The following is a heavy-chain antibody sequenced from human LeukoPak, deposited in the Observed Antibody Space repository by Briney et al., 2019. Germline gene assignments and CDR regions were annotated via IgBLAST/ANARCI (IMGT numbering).Heavy chain of an antibody. V-gene: IGHV1-18*01. J-gene: IGHJ6*02. D-gene: IGHD3-22*01. Sequence: GASVKVSCKASGYTFTSYGISWARQAPGQGLEWMGWISAYNGNTNYAQKLQGRVTMTTDTSTSTAYMELRSLRSDDTAVYYCARVPQGGYLFYYGMDVWGQGTTVTVSS. CDR3: ARVPQGGYLFYYGMDV. CDR2: ISAYNGNT. CDR1: GYTFTSYG.